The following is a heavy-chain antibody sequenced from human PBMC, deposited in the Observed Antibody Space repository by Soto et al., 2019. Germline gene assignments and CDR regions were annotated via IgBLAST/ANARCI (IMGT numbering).Heavy chain of an antibody. V-gene: IGHV1-69*13. CDR2: IIPIFGTA. D-gene: IGHD3-22*01. J-gene: IGHJ5*02. CDR1: GYTFTSYG. CDR3: AAFYDSSPKRFKRYNWFDP. Sequence: ASVKVSCKASGYTFTSYGISWVRQAPGQGLGWMGGIIPIFGTANYAQKFQGRVTITADESTSTAYMELSSLRSEDTAVYYCAAFYDSSPKRFKRYNWFDPWGQGTLVTVSS.